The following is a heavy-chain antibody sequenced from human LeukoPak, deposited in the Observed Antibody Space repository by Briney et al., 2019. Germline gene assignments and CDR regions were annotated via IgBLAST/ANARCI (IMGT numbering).Heavy chain of an antibody. V-gene: IGHV4-59*01. CDR3: ARNRCSSTSCYGLDY. J-gene: IGHJ4*01. D-gene: IGHD2-2*01. CDR1: GGSISSYY. Sequence: SETLSLTCTVSGGSISSYYWSWIRQPPGKGLEWIGYIYYSGSTNYNPSLKSRVTISVDTSKNQFSPKLSSVTAADTAVYYCARNRCSSTSCYGLDYWGHGTLVTVSS. CDR2: IYYSGST.